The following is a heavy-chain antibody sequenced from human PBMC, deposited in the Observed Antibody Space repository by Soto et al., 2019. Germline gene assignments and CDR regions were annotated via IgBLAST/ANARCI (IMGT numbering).Heavy chain of an antibody. CDR1: GFTFDDNA. J-gene: IGHJ4*02. CDR3: AISQDRGGRTTFIY. V-gene: IGHV3-9*01. D-gene: IGHD3-16*01. Sequence: PGGSLRLSCAVSGFTFDDNAMHWVRQAPEKGLEWVSGINWKSDVAYADSVKGRFTISRNNAENSLYLQMISRRGEDTALYYCAISQDRGGRTTFIYWGQGTQVTVSS. CDR2: INWKSDV.